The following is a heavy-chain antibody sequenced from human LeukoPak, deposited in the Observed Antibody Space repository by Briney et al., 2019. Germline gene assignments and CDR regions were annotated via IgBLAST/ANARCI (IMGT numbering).Heavy chain of an antibody. D-gene: IGHD6-13*01. CDR2: ISRTSESI. CDR3: ARVSGYSSSWYGALDY. CDR1: GFTFNTYS. Sequence: GGSLRLSCAASGFTFNTYSMSWVRQAPGKGLEWVSIISRTSESIFYADSVKGRFTISRDNAKNSLYLQMNSLRAEDTAVYYCARVSGYSSSWYGALDYWGQGTLVTVSS. J-gene: IGHJ4*02. V-gene: IGHV3-21*01.